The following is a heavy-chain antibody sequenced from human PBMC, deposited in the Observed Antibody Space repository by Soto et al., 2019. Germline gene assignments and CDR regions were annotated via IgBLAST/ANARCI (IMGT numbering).Heavy chain of an antibody. V-gene: IGHV4-59*01. Sequence: SETLSLTCTVSGGSISSYYWSWIRQPPGKGLEWIGYIYYSGSTNYNPSLKSRVTISVDTAKNQFSLKLSSVTAADTAVYYCARDARSSYNGNDGGPNWFDPWGQGTLVTVSS. CDR2: IYYSGST. CDR1: GGSISSYY. CDR3: ARDARSSYNGNDGGPNWFDP. D-gene: IGHD1-1*01. J-gene: IGHJ5*02.